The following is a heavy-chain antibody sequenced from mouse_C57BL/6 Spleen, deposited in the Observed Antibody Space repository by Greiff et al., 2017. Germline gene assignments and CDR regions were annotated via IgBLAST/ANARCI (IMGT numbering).Heavy chain of an antibody. CDR3: ARSSSENWYFDV. CDR1: GFTFSDYG. V-gene: IGHV5-17*01. Sequence: DVKLVESGGGLVKPGGSLKLSCAAYGFTFSDYGMHWVRQAPEKGLEWVAYISSGSSTIYYADTVKGRFTISRDNAKNTLFLQMTSLRSEDTAMYYCARSSSENWYFDVWGTGTTVTVSS. D-gene: IGHD1-1*01. J-gene: IGHJ1*03. CDR2: ISSGSSTI.